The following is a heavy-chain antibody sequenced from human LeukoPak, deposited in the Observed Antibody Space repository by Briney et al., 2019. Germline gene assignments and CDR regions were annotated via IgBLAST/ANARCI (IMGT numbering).Heavy chain of an antibody. CDR1: GFTFSSYS. CDR3: ARDYYGSGSYYKFDY. J-gene: IGHJ4*02. Sequence: GGSLRLSCAASGFTFSSYSMNWVRQAPGKGLEWVSSISSSSSYIYYADSVKGRFTISRDNAKNPLYLQMNSLRAEDTAVYYCARDYYGSGSYYKFDYWGQGTLVTVSS. D-gene: IGHD3-10*01. V-gene: IGHV3-21*01. CDR2: ISSSSSYI.